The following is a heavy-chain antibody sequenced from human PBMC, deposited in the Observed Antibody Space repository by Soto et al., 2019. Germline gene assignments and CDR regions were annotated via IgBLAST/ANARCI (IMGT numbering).Heavy chain of an antibody. CDR2: ISYDGSN. CDR3: ARVYGFDHSFDP. CDR1: GFTFSSYG. Sequence: GGSLRLSCAASGFTFSSYGMFWVRQAPGRGLEWVAFISYDGSNKCSDSVKGRFTISRDNAKNSLYLQMNSLRAEDTAVYYCARVYGFDHSFDPWGQGTLVTVSS. J-gene: IGHJ5*02. V-gene: IGHV3-30*03. D-gene: IGHD4-17*01.